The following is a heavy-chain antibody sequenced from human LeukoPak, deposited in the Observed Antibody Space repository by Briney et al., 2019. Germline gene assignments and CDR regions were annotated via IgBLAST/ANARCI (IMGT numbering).Heavy chain of an antibody. D-gene: IGHD2-15*01. J-gene: IGHJ4*02. CDR3: AKGYYYFDY. V-gene: IGHV3-30*18. Sequence: PGGSLRLSCAASGFTLSSYGMHWVRQAPGKGLEWVAVISYDGSNKYYADSVKGRFTISRDNSKNTLYLQMNSLRAEDTAEYYCAKGYYYFDYWGQGTLVTVSS. CDR2: ISYDGSNK. CDR1: GFTLSSYG.